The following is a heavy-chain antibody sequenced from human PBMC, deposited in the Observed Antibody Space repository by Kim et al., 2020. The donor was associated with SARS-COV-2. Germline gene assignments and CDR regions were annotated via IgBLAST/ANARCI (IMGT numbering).Heavy chain of an antibody. CDR3: ARGTIFGVVLYYYYGMDV. CDR2: IIPIFGTA. Sequence: SVKVSCKASGGTFSSYAISWVRQAPGQGLEWMGGIIPIFGTANYAQKFQGRVTITADESTSTAYMELSSLRSEDTAVYYCARGTIFGVVLYYYYGMDVWGQGTTVTVSS. D-gene: IGHD3-3*01. V-gene: IGHV1-69*13. CDR1: GGTFSSYA. J-gene: IGHJ6*02.